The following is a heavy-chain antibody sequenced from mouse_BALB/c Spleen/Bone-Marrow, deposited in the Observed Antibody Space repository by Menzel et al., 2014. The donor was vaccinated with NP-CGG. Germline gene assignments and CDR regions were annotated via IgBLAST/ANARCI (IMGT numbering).Heavy chain of an antibody. CDR1: GFSLTDYG. CDR2: IGTGGST. CDR3: ARASYYYGSGYDY. Sequence: VQLQQSGPGLVAPSQTLSITCTVSGFSLTDYGVHWVRQPPGKGLEWLGIIGTGGSTNYNSALMSRLSIDKDNSKSQVFLKMNSLQTDDTAMYYCARASYYYGSGYDYWGQGTTLTVSS. D-gene: IGHD1-1*01. V-gene: IGHV2-9*02. J-gene: IGHJ2*01.